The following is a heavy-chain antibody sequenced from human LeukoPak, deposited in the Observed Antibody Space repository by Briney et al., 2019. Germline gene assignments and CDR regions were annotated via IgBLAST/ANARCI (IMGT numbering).Heavy chain of an antibody. V-gene: IGHV3-64*01. J-gene: IGHJ4*02. CDR2: ISSNGGST. CDR1: GFTFSSYA. CDR3: ARVRIGGYCGGDCYSPDY. D-gene: IGHD2-21*02. Sequence: PGGSLRLSCAASGFTFSSYAMYWGRQPPGPGQEYVSAISSNGGSTYYANSVKGRFNISRDNSKNTLYLQMGSLRAEDMAVYYCARVRIGGYCGGDCYSPDYWGQGTLVTVSS.